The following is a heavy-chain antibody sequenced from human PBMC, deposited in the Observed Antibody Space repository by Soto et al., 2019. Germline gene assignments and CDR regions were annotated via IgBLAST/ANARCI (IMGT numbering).Heavy chain of an antibody. J-gene: IGHJ4*02. CDR3: AKDKGGTPYYIDS. Sequence: VLLVESGGGLVQPGRSLRLSCAVSGFNFCNYAMHWVRQAPGKVLEWVAAINWNSDKVAYAGSVLGRFTIFRDSAKNSLHLQMNDLTNEDTALYYCAKDKGGTPYYIDSWGQGILVTVSS. CDR2: INWNSDKV. V-gene: IGHV3-9*01. CDR1: GFNFCNYA. D-gene: IGHD6-25*01.